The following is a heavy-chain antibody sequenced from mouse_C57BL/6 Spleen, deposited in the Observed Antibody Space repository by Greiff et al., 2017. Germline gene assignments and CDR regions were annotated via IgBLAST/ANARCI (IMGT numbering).Heavy chain of an antibody. V-gene: IGHV1-82*01. D-gene: IGHD3-2*02. CDR1: GYAFSSSC. J-gene: IGHJ3*01. CDR2: IYPGDGDT. Sequence: QVQLQQSGPELVKPGASVKISCKASGYAFSSSCMNWVKQRPGKGLEWIGRIYPGDGDTTYNGKFKGKATLTADKSSSTAYMQLSSLTSEDSAVYICASPPTAQATWDWGQGTLVTVSA. CDR3: ASPPTAQATWD.